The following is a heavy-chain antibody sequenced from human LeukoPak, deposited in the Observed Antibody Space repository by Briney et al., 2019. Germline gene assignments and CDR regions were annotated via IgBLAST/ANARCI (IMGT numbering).Heavy chain of an antibody. V-gene: IGHV1-18*01. CDR2: ISAYNGNT. D-gene: IGHD3-10*01. CDR3: ARADPLANYGSGSLDY. CDR1: GYTFTSYG. Sequence: ASVKVSCKASGYTFTSYGISWVRQAPGQGLEWMGWISAYNGNTNYAQKLQGRVTMTTDTSTSTAYMELRSLRSDDTAVYYCARADPLANYGSGSLDYWGQGTLVTVSS. J-gene: IGHJ4*02.